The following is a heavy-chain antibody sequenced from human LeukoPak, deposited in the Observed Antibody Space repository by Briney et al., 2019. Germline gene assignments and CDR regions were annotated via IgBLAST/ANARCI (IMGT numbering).Heavy chain of an antibody. J-gene: IGHJ4*02. D-gene: IGHD3-22*01. CDR3: ARRHYDRTGYYYVD. CDR1: GFTVSSNY. CDR2: MFTNGDT. V-gene: IGHV3-66*04. Sequence: GGSLRLSCAASGFTVSSNYMSWVRQAPGKGLEWVSVMFTNGDTNSADSVKGRFTISRDSFKNTLYLQMSSLRAEDTAVYFCARRHYDRTGYYYVDWGQGTLVTVSS.